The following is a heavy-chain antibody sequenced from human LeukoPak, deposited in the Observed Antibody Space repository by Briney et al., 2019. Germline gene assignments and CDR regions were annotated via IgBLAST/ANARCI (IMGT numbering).Heavy chain of an antibody. CDR3: TVRYFDY. D-gene: IGHD3-16*02. Sequence: TGGSLRLACAASGFTFSDYYMSWIRQAPGKGLEWVSYITRSGYKYYADSVKGRITISTDNAKNSLDLQMNGLRAEDTAVYYCTVRYFDYWGQGTLVTVSS. CDR1: GFTFSDYY. CDR2: ITRSGYK. J-gene: IGHJ4*02. V-gene: IGHV3-11*01.